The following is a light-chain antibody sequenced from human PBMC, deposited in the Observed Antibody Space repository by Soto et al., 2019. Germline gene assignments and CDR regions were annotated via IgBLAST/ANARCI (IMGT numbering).Light chain of an antibody. J-gene: IGKJ4*01. CDR1: QNVNNNY. CDR2: GAS. CDR3: QKDGSAPLT. V-gene: IGKV3-20*01. Sequence: EIVLTQSPGTLSLSPGERATLSCRASQNVNNNYLAWYQQKPGQAPRLLIYGASSRATGIPDRFSGSGSGTDFTLTISRLEPEDFAVYYCQKDGSAPLTFGGGTKVEIK.